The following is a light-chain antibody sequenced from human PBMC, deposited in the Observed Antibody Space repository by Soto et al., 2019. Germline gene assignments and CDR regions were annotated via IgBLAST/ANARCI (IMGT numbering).Light chain of an antibody. V-gene: IGLV2-11*01. CDR3: CSYAGSYTHV. J-gene: IGLJ1*01. CDR2: DVI. Sequence: QSALTQPRSVSGSPGQSVTISCTGTSSDIGGYNYVSWYQQHPGKAPKLMIYDVIKRLSGVPDRFSGSKSGNTASLTIYGLQAEDEADYYCCSYAGSYTHVFGTGTKVTVL. CDR1: SSDIGGYNY.